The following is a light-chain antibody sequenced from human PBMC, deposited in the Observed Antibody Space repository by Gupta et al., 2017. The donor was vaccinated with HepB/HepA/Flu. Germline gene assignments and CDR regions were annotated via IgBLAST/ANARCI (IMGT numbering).Light chain of an antibody. Sequence: SYELTPPPSVSVSPGQTARITCSGDALPKQYAYWYQQKPGPAPVLVIYKDSERPSGIPERFSGSSSGTTVTLTISGVQAEDEADYYCQSADSSGNYVVFGGGTKLTVL. CDR1: ALPKQY. J-gene: IGLJ2*01. CDR3: QSADSSGNYVV. CDR2: KDS. V-gene: IGLV3-25*02.